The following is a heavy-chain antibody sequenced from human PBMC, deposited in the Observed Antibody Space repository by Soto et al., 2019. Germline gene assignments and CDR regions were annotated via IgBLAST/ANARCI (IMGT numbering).Heavy chain of an antibody. CDR1: GFTVTTSY. J-gene: IGHJ5*02. CDR2: IYVSGDT. CDR3: ARGTVGTNPNWLGP. D-gene: IGHD1-26*01. Sequence: GSLRLSCAGSGFTVTTSYLYWVRQAPGRGLEWVSSIYVSGDTYYADSVKGRFTVSRDNSKSALYLQMNSLRAEDTAVYYCARGTVGTNPNWLGPWGQGTLVTVSS. V-gene: IGHV3-66*01.